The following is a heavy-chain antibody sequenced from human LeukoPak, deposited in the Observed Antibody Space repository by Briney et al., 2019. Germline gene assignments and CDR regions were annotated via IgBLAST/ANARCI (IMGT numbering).Heavy chain of an antibody. D-gene: IGHD2-15*01. CDR2: INHSGST. CDR3: ARHRCSGGSCYPMNWFDP. CDR1: GGSISSYY. J-gene: IGHJ5*02. V-gene: IGHV4-34*01. Sequence: SETLSLTCTVSGGSISSYYWSWIRQPPGKGLEWIGEINHSGSTNYNPSLKSRVTISVDTSKNQLSLKLSSVTAADTAVYYCARHRCSGGSCYPMNWFDPWGQGTLVTVSS.